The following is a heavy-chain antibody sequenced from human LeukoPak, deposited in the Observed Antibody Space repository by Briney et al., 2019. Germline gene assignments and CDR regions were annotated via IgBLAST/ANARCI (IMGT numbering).Heavy chain of an antibody. CDR2: IYTSGST. V-gene: IGHV4-4*07. CDR1: GGSISSYY. J-gene: IGHJ4*02. Sequence: PSETLSLTCTVSGGSISSYYWSWIRQPAGKGLEWIGRIYTSGSTNYNPSLKSRVTMSVDTSKNQFSLKLSSVTAADTAVYYCARGSKDVLRYFDWLFYFDYWGQGTLVTVSS. CDR3: ARGSKDVLRYFDWLFYFDY. D-gene: IGHD3-9*01.